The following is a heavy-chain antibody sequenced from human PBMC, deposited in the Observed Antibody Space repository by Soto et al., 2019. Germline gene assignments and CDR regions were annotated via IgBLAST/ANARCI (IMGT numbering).Heavy chain of an antibody. J-gene: IGHJ4*02. V-gene: IGHV1-69*06. CDR2: IIPIFGTA. D-gene: IGHD1-1*01. CDR3: TRSTPQAGSYVQIFDY. Sequence: VASVKVSCKASGGTFSSYAISWVRQAPGQGLEWMGGIIPIFGTANYAQKFQGRVTVTADKVTSTAYMELTSLISEDTAIYYCTRSTPQAGSYVQIFDYWGQGALVTVSS. CDR1: GGTFSSYA.